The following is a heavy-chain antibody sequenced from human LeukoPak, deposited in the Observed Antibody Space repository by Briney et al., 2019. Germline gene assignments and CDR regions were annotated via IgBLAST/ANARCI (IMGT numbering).Heavy chain of an antibody. CDR2: FDPADGET. Sequence: ASVKVSCKVSGYTLTELSMHWVRQAPGKGLEWMGNFDPADGETLYAQKFQGRVTMTEDSSTDTAYMELSSLRSEDTAVYHCATDQSAGGFIPNGAFDIWGQGTMVTVSS. J-gene: IGHJ3*02. CDR1: GYTLTELS. CDR3: ATDQSAGGFIPNGAFDI. D-gene: IGHD2-8*01. V-gene: IGHV1-24*01.